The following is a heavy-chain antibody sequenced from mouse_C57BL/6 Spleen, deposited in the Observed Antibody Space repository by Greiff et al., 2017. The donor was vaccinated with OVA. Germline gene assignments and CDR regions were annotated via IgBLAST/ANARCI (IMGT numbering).Heavy chain of an antibody. CDR3: ARKYVYDEDYAMDY. J-gene: IGHJ4*01. CDR1: GYTFTSYW. V-gene: IGHV1-59*01. Sequence: QVQLKQPGAELVRPGTSVKLSCKASGYTFTSYWMHWVKQRPGQGLEWIGVIDPSDSYTNYNQQFKGKATLTVDTSSSTAYMQLRSLTSEDSAFYYRARKYVYDEDYAMDYWGQGTSVTVSS. CDR2: IDPSDSYT. D-gene: IGHD2-2*01.